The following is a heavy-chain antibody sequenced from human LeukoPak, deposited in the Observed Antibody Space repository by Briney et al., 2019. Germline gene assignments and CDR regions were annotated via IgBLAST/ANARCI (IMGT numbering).Heavy chain of an antibody. Sequence: GGSLRLSCAASGFTFSSYWMSWVRQAPGKGLEWVANIKQDGSEKYYVDSVKGRFTISRDNAKNSLYLQMNSLRAEDTAVYYCASLDSSSLNWFDPWGQGTLVTVSS. V-gene: IGHV3-7*01. J-gene: IGHJ5*02. CDR2: IKQDGSEK. D-gene: IGHD6-6*01. CDR1: GFTFSSYW. CDR3: ASLDSSSLNWFDP.